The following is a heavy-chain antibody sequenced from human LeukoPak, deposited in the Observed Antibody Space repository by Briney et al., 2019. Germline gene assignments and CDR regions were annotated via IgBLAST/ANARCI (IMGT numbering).Heavy chain of an antibody. V-gene: IGHV3-7*01. D-gene: IGHD3-9*01. J-gene: IGHJ4*02. CDR1: GFTFSSYW. Sequence: GGSLRLSCAASGFTFSSYWMTWVRLAAGKGLEWVANIKQDGSDKEFVDSVKGRFTVSRDNAKNSLYLQMNSLRAEDTAVYYCARDLDWGRLDYWGQGTLITVSS. CDR3: ARDLDWGRLDY. CDR2: IKQDGSDK.